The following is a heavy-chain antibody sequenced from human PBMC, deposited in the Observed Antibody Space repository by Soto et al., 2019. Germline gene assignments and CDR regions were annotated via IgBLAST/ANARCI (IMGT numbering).Heavy chain of an antibody. CDR1: GFTFSSYW. V-gene: IGHV3-7*05. CDR3: ARDPYDKTGIAAAGPLHFV. D-gene: IGHD6-13*01. Sequence: GGSLRLSCAASGFTFSSYWMTWVRQAPGKGLEWVANIKQDGSEKYYVDSVKGRFTISRDNAKNSLYLQMNSLRAEDTAVYYCARDPYDKTGIAAAGPLHFVWGQGTLVTVSS. J-gene: IGHJ4*02. CDR2: IKQDGSEK.